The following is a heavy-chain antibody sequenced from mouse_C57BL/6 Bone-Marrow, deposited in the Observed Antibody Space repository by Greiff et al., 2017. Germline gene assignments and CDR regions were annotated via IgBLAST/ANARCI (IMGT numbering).Heavy chain of an antibody. V-gene: IGHV1-59*01. J-gene: IGHJ1*03. CDR2: IDPSDSYT. Sequence: VQLQQPGAELVRPGTSVKLSCKASGYTFTSYWMHWVKQRPGQGLEWIGVIDPSDSYTNYNQTFKGKATLTVDTSSSTAYMQLSSLTSGESAVDYCAKTCAYDDYGGYFDDWGTGTTVTVSA. CDR1: GYTFTSYW. D-gene: IGHD2-13*01. CDR3: AKTCAYDDYGGYFDD.